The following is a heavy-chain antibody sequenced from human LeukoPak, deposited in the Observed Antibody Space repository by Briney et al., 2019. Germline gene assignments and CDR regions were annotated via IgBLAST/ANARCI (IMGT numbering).Heavy chain of an antibody. J-gene: IGHJ4*02. V-gene: IGHV1-2*02. D-gene: IGHD1-20*01. CDR1: GYTFTGYY. CDR3: ARGGSDNWNDGYYFDY. CDR2: INPNSGGT. Sequence: ASVKVSCKASGYTFTGYYMNWVRQAPGQGLEWMGWINPNSGGTSFAQKFQGRVTMTRDTSSSTAYMELSRLRSDDTAVYYCARGGSDNWNDGYYFDYWGQGTLVTVSS.